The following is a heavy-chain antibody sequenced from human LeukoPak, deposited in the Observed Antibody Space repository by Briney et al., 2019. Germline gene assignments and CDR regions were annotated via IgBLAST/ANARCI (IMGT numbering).Heavy chain of an antibody. J-gene: IGHJ6*02. CDR2: IYYSGST. D-gene: IGHD2-2*01. Sequence: SETLSLTSTVSGGSISSYYWSWIRQPPGKGLEWIGYIYYSGSTNYNPSLKSRVTISVDTSKNQFSLKLSSVTAADTAVYYCARGPLTSHYYYYGMDVWGQGTTVTVSS. V-gene: IGHV4-59*01. CDR3: ARGPLTSHYYYYGMDV. CDR1: GGSISSYY.